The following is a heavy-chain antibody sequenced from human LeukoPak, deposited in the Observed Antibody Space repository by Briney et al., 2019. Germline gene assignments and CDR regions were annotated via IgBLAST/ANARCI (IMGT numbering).Heavy chain of an antibody. D-gene: IGHD2-2*02. CDR2: INHSGST. J-gene: IGHJ5*02. CDR3: ACTNCSTTSCYTGIFSWFDP. CDR1: GGSFSGYY. Sequence: SETLSLTCAVYGGSFSGYYWSWIRQPPGKGREWMGEINHSGSTNYNPSLTSRVTISVDTSKNQFSLKLSSVTTADTAVYYCACTNCSTTSCYTGIFSWFDPWGQGTLVTVSS. V-gene: IGHV4-34*01.